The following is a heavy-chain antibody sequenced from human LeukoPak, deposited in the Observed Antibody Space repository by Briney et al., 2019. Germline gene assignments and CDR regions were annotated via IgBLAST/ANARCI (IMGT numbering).Heavy chain of an antibody. CDR3: AIRAKIVVVIIDY. CDR2: IIPILGIA. Sequence: SVKVSCKASGGTFSSYTISWVRQAPGQGLEWMGRIIPILGIANYAQKPQGRVTITADKSTSTAYMELSSLRSEDTAVYYCAIRAKIVVVIIDYWGQGTLVTVSS. V-gene: IGHV1-69*02. J-gene: IGHJ4*02. D-gene: IGHD3-22*01. CDR1: GGTFSSYT.